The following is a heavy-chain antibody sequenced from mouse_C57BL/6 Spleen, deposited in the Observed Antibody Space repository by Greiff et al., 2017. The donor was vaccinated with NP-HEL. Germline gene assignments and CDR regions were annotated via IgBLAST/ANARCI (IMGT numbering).Heavy chain of an antibody. Sequence: EVQVVESGGGLVKPGGSLKLSCAASGFTFSDYGMHWVRQAPEKGLEWVAYISSGSSTIYYADTVKGRFTISRDNAKNTLFLQMTSLRSEDTAIYYCARDPNYGNYGGYFDDWGQGTTLTVSS. V-gene: IGHV5-17*01. CDR3: ARDPNYGNYGGYFDD. D-gene: IGHD2-1*01. CDR2: ISSGSSTI. CDR1: GFTFSDYG. J-gene: IGHJ2*01.